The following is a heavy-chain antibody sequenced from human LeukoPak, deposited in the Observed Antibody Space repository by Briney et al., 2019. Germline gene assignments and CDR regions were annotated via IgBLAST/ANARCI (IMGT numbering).Heavy chain of an antibody. V-gene: IGHV4-59*01. CDR3: ARGSGGECDY. CDR2: IYYSGST. CDR1: GGSISSYY. J-gene: IGHJ4*02. Sequence: SETQSLTCTVSGGSISSYYWSWIRQPPGKGLEWIGYIYYSGSTNYNPSLKSRVTISVDTSKNQFSLKLSSVTAADTAVYYCARGSGGECDYWGQGTLVTVSS. D-gene: IGHD3-10*01.